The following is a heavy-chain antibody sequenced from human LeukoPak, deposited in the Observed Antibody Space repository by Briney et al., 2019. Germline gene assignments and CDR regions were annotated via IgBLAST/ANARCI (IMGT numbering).Heavy chain of an antibody. D-gene: IGHD3-22*01. CDR3: TNYDDSSDLWGY. CDR2: MRSKTQNYAT. CDR1: GFTLSDSG. J-gene: IGHJ4*02. Sequence: PGGSLRLSCAASGFTLSDSGMHWVRQAPGKGLEWVGRMRSKTQNYATAYAASVKGRFTISRDDSKNTAFLQMNSLKTEDTAVYYCTNYDDSSDLWGYWGQGTLVTVSS. V-gene: IGHV3-73*01.